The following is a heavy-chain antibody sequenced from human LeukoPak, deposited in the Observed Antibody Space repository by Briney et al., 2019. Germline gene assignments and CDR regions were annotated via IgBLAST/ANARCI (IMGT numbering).Heavy chain of an antibody. J-gene: IGHJ1*01. CDR3: ATRTVAGSGVYLQR. CDR1: GLTVSRTY. V-gene: IGHV3-66*01. CDR2: IYSGGNT. Sequence: PGGSLRLSCAASGLTVSRTYMNWVRQAPGKGLEWVSVIYSGGNTDYTDSEKGRFTISRDNSQNTVYLQMNSLRAEDTAVYYCATRTVAGSGVYLQRWGQGTLVTVSS. D-gene: IGHD6-19*01.